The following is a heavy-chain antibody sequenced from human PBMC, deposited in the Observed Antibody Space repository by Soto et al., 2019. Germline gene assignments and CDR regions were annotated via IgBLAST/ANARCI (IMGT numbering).Heavy chain of an antibody. Sequence: EASVKVSCKASGYTFTSYGISWVRQAPGQGLEWMGWISAYNGNTNYAQKLQGRVTMTTDTSTSTAYMELRSLRSDDTAVYYCARVSGGSSYYYYYGMDVWGQGTTVTVSS. CDR1: GYTFTSYG. V-gene: IGHV1-18*01. J-gene: IGHJ6*02. D-gene: IGHD2-15*01. CDR3: ARVSGGSSYYYYYGMDV. CDR2: ISAYNGNT.